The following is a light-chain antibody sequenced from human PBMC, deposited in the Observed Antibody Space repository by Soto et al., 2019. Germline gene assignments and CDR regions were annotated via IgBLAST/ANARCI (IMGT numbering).Light chain of an antibody. CDR2: AAS. V-gene: IGKV1-39*01. CDR1: QNIQSS. Sequence: DIKMTQSPSSLSASVGDRVTITCRASQNIQSSVNWYQQRPGTAPKLLIFAASSLERGVPSRFSGSGSGTDFTLTISSLQPEDFATYHCQQSYRTPTTFGQGTRLEIK. CDR3: QQSYRTPTT. J-gene: IGKJ5*01.